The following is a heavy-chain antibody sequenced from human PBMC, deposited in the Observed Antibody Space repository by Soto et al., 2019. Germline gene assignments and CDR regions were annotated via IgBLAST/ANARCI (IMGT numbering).Heavy chain of an antibody. J-gene: IGHJ4*02. CDR1: GYSFTSYW. V-gene: IGHV5-51*01. CDR2: IYPGDSDT. D-gene: IGHD3-10*01. Sequence: LGESLKISCKGSGYSFTSYWIGWVRQMPGKGLEWMGIIYPGDSDTRYSPSFQGQVTISADKSISTAYLQWSSLKASDTAMFYCGRHYAGGFDYFDCWGQGALVTVSS. CDR3: GRHYAGGFDYFDC.